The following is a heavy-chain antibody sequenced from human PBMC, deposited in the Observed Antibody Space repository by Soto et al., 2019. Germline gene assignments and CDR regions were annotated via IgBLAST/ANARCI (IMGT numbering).Heavy chain of an antibody. CDR3: ARFLGGAGSYYDGQNYNYYNGMDV. CDR1: GGPYNSFA. V-gene: IGHV1-69*01. J-gene: IGHJ6*02. CDR2: IIPVFGTA. Sequence: QAQLVQSGAEVKKPGSSVKVSCKASGGPYNSFAISWVRPAPGQGLEWIGGIIPVFGTATYAQKFKGRVTITAEESTSTAYMELSSLTSEDTAVYYCARFLGGAGSYYDGQNYNYYNGMDVWGQGTTVTVSS. D-gene: IGHD3-10*01.